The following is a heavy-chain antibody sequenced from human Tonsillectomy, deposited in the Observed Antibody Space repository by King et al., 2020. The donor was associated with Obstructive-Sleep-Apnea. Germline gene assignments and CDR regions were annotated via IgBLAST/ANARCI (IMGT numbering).Heavy chain of an antibody. CDR2: FDPEDGET. CDR3: ATSYPPLYWQQLTILDYYFYYYCMDV. V-gene: IGHV1-24*01. J-gene: IGHJ6*02. Sequence: AQLVQSGAEVKKPGASVKVSCKVSGYTLTELSMHWVRQAPGKGLEWMGGFDPEDGETIYAQKFQGKVTMTEDTSTDTAYMELSSLRSEDTAVYYCATSYPPLYWQQLTILDYYFYYYCMDVWVQGTTVTVSS. D-gene: IGHD6-13*01. CDR1: GYTLTELS.